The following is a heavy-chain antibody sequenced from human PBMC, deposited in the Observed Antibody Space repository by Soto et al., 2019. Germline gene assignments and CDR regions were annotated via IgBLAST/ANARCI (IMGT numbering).Heavy chain of an antibody. CDR3: ARAYDPLPLYYYMDV. D-gene: IGHD5-12*01. CDR1: GFTFSSYS. Sequence: GGSLRLSCAASGFTFSSYSMNWVRQAPGKGLEWVSSISSGSAYIYYADSVKGRFTISRDNAGNSLYLQMNSLRAEDTTVYYCARAYDPLPLYYYMDVWGKGTTVTVSS. V-gene: IGHV3-21*01. J-gene: IGHJ6*03. CDR2: ISSGSAYI.